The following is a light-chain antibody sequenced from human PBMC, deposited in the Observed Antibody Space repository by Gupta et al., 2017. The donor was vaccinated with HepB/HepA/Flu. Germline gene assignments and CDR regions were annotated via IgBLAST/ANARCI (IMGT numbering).Light chain of an antibody. CDR3: GTWESSRSGVVV. CDR2: ENS. CDR1: SSNIGDNY. Sequence: QSVLTQPPSVSAAPGQKVTISCSGSSSNIGDNYVSWYQQVPGTAPKVLIYENSKRDSGSPDRFSGSKSGTSATLGIIGLQTGDEADYYCGTWESSRSGVVVFGGGTKLTVL. V-gene: IGLV1-51*02. J-gene: IGLJ2*01.